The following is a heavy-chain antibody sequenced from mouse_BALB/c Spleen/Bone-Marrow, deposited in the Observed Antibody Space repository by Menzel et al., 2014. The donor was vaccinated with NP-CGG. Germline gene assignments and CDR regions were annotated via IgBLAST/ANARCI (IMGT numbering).Heavy chain of an antibody. CDR3: ARLNYYGNLFV. CDR2: INPDSSTI. V-gene: IGHV4-1*02. CDR1: GFDFSRYW. Sequence: EVKLVESGGGLVQPGGSLKLSCAASGFDFSRYWTSWVRQAPGKGLEWIGEINPDSSTINYTPSLKDKFIISRDNAKNTLYLQMSKVRSEDTALYYCARLNYYGNLFVWGAGTTVTVSP. J-gene: IGHJ1*01. D-gene: IGHD1-1*01.